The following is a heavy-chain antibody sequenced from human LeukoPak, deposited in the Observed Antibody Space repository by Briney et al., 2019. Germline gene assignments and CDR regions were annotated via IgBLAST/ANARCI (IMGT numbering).Heavy chain of an antibody. D-gene: IGHD2-2*01. Sequence: GGSLRLSCAASGFTFSSYSMNWVRQAPGKGLEWVSYISSSSSTIYYADSVKGRFTISRDNAKNSLYLQMNSLRDEDTAVYYCARAEHCSSTSCLYYYGMDVWGQGTTVTVSS. CDR2: ISSSSSTI. CDR1: GFTFSSYS. CDR3: ARAEHCSSTSCLYYYGMDV. V-gene: IGHV3-48*02. J-gene: IGHJ6*02.